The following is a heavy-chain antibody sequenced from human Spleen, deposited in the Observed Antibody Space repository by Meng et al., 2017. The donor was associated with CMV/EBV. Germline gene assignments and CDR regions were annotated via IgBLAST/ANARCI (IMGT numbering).Heavy chain of an antibody. CDR3: AAGTVHTSSWTGNGVGGGMDV. CDR1: GFTFTNSA. D-gene: IGHD6-13*01. CDR2: IVVGSGNT. Sequence: SVKVSCKASGFTFTNSAVQWVRQARGQRLEWIGWIVVGSGNTNYAQQFQERVTISRDMSTTTAYMELSSLRSEDTAVYYCAAGTVHTSSWTGNGVGGGMDVWGQGTAVTVSS. V-gene: IGHV1-58*01. J-gene: IGHJ6*02.